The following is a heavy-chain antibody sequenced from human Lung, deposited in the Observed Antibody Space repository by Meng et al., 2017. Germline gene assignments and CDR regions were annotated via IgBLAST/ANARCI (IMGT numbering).Heavy chain of an antibody. J-gene: IGHJ2*01. CDR1: GFTFNTYA. V-gene: IGHV3-30*01. Sequence: QVELVESGGGVVQPGASLRLSCAASGFTFNTYAMHWVRQAPGKGLEWVSLMSFDGAQIYYSDSVRGRFTISRDNSKNTLYLQMNSLRAEDTAVYYCARDEPPNDVWGRGTLVTVSS. D-gene: IGHD1-14*01. CDR2: MSFDGAQI. CDR3: ARDEPPNDV.